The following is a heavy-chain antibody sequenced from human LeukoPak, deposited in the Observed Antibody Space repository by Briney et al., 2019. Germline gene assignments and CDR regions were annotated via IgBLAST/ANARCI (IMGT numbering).Heavy chain of an antibody. CDR2: IDFESGET. CDR1: GYTVPELS. Sequence: ASVRVSCKVSGYTVPELSMNWVRQAPGKGLGWMGCIDFESGETIYAQKFQGRFNMTKHSSVNIAYMELNSLISEDKAVYYCAAVLYSSNLAWFDPWGQGTLVTVSS. J-gene: IGHJ5*02. CDR3: AAVLYSSNLAWFDP. V-gene: IGHV1-24*01. D-gene: IGHD6-13*01.